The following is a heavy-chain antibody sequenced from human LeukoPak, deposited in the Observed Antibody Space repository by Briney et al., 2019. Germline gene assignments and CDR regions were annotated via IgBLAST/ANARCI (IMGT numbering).Heavy chain of an antibody. V-gene: IGHV4-38-2*02. Sequence: SSETLSLTCTVSGYSITSAYYWGWIRQPPGKGLEWIGSFFLKGSTYYNPSLKSRVTISVDTSKNQFSLTLSSVTAADTAVYYCARVARYTSCFDVDYWGQGTLVTVSS. CDR1: GYSITSAYY. D-gene: IGHD2-2*01. CDR3: ARVARYTSCFDVDY. J-gene: IGHJ4*02. CDR2: FFLKGST.